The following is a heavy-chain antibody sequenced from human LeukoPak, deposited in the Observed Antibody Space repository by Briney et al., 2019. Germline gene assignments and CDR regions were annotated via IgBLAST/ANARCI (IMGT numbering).Heavy chain of an antibody. D-gene: IGHD3-16*02. CDR2: IWYDGSNK. Sequence: GGSLRLSCAASGFTFSSYGMHWVRQAPGKGLEWVAVIWYDGSNKYYADSVKGRFTISRDNSKNTLYLQMNSLRAEDTAVYYCAKDPEITFGGVIVITWFDPWGQGALVTVSS. V-gene: IGHV3-33*06. J-gene: IGHJ5*02. CDR1: GFTFSSYG. CDR3: AKDPEITFGGVIVITWFDP.